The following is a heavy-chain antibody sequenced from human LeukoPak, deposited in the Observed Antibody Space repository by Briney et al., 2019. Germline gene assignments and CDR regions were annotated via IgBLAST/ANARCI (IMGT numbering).Heavy chain of an antibody. Sequence: PGRSLRLSCAASGFTFRDYGMHWVRQAPGKGLEWVSNIWFDGSNKYYAESVKGRFSISRDNSKNTLYLQMNGLRPDDTAVYYCASTRTGISSYYFYYMDVWGKGATVIVSS. J-gene: IGHJ6*03. CDR1: GFTFRDYG. CDR2: IWFDGSNK. V-gene: IGHV3-33*08. D-gene: IGHD3-10*01. CDR3: ASTRTGISSYYFYYMDV.